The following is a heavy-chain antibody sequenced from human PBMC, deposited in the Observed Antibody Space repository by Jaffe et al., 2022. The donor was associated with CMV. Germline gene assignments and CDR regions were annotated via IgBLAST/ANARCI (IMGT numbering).Heavy chain of an antibody. D-gene: IGHD2-2*01. Sequence: QLQLQESGPGLVKPSETLSLTCTVSGGSISSSSYYWGWIRQPPGKGLEWIGSIYYSGSTYYNPSLKSRVTISVDTSKNQFSLKLSSVTAADTAVYYCARQTLGYCSSTSCYGGGYFDYWGQGTLVTVSS. CDR3: ARQTLGYCSSTSCYGGGYFDY. J-gene: IGHJ4*02. CDR2: IYYSGST. CDR1: GGSISSSSYY. V-gene: IGHV4-39*01.